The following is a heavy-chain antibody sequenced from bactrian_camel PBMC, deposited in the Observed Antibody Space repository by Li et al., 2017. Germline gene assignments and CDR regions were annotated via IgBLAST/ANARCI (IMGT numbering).Heavy chain of an antibody. CDR3: VARSRVADIPSSWPPGHRDYPY. Sequence: HVQLVESGGGSVQVGGSLRLSCVASGDTIGRYCMGWFRQIPDKEREGVAAIDSDGVTRYSDSVKGRFAITKDNAENTLYLQMNLLKPEDTAMYYCVARSRVADIPSSWPPGHRDYPYWGRGTQVTVS. CDR1: GDTIGRYC. CDR2: IDSDGVT. D-gene: IGHD4*01. V-gene: IGHV3S55*01. J-gene: IGHJ4*01.